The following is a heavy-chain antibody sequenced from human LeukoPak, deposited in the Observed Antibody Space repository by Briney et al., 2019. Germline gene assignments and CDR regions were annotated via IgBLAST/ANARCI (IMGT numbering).Heavy chain of an antibody. Sequence: PSETLSLTCTVSGGSTTRYYWSWIRQPPGKRLEWIGCIFYSGSTSYNPSLKSRVTVSVDSSKNQFSLRLSPVTAADTAVYYCARHPGEYDAFDLWGQGTMVTVSS. J-gene: IGHJ3*01. CDR3: ARHPGEYDAFDL. CDR2: IFYSGST. V-gene: IGHV4-59*08. D-gene: IGHD7-27*01. CDR1: GGSTTRYY.